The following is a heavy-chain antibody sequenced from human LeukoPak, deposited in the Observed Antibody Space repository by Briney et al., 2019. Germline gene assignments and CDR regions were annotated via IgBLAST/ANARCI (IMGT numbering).Heavy chain of an antibody. CDR2: IDYSGGDT. Sequence: GGSLRLSCTASGFTLSSYEMSWIRQAPGKGLEWVSSIDYSGGDTHYADSVKGRFTISRDNSKNTLYLQLSSLRGDDTAVYYCARDGEQWPGGYWGQGTLVTVSS. J-gene: IGHJ4*02. V-gene: IGHV3-23*01. D-gene: IGHD6-19*01. CDR3: ARDGEQWPGGY. CDR1: GFTLSSYE.